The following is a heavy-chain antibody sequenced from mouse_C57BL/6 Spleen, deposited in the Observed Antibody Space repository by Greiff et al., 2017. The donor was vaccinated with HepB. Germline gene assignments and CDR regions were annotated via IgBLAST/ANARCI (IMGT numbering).Heavy chain of an antibody. CDR2: IDPEDGDT. V-gene: IGHV14-1*01. J-gene: IGHJ1*03. Sequence: EVQLQQSGAELVRPGASVKLSCTASGFNIKDYYMHWVKQRPEQGLEWIGRIDPEDGDTEYAPKFQGKATMTADTSSNTAYLQLSSLTSEDTAVYYCTTPATPSYWYFDVWGTGTTVTVSS. CDR3: TTPATPSYWYFDV. CDR1: GFNIKDYY. D-gene: IGHD1-1*01.